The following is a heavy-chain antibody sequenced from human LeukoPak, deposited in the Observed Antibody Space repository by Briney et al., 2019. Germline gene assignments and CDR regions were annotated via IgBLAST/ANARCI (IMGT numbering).Heavy chain of an antibody. Sequence: PGASLRLSCAASGFTVSSNYMSWVRQAPGKGLEWGSVIYSGGSTYYADSVKGRFTISRDNSKNTLYLQMNSLRAEDTAVYYCARVPTTVTTVYFDYWGQGTLVTVSS. J-gene: IGHJ4*02. CDR3: ARVPTTVTTVYFDY. D-gene: IGHD4-17*01. V-gene: IGHV3-53*01. CDR2: IYSGGST. CDR1: GFTVSSNY.